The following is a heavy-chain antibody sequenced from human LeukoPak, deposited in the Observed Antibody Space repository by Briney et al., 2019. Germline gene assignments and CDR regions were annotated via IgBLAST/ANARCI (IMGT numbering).Heavy chain of an antibody. V-gene: IGHV4-59*01. Sequence: SETLSLTXTVSGGSISTNYWSWIGQPPGKGLEWIGFVRSGGSTNYNPSLKSRVTISVDTSKNHFSLKLSSVTAADTAVYYCARDVTPATVWGQGTLVTVS. CDR2: VRSGGST. CDR3: ARDVTPATV. D-gene: IGHD3-16*01. CDR1: GGSISTNY. J-gene: IGHJ4*02.